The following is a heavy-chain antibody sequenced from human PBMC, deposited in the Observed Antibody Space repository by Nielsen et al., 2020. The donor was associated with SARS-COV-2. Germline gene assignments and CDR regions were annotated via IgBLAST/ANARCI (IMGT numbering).Heavy chain of an antibody. J-gene: IGHJ5*02. D-gene: IGHD2-15*01. V-gene: IGHV4-30-4*01. CDR3: ARALGGYCSGGSCYSATFGP. Sequence: SETLSLTCTVSGGSISSGDYYWSWIRQPPGKGLEWIGYIYYSGSTYYNPSLKSRVTISVDTSKNQFSLKLSSVTAADTAVHYCARALGGYCSGGSCYSATFGPWGQGTLVTVSS. CDR2: IYYSGST. CDR1: GGSISSGDYY.